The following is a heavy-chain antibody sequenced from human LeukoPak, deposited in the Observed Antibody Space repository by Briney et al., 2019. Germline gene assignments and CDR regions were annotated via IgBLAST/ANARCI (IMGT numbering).Heavy chain of an antibody. CDR3: RFDGYNLDY. CDR2: ISYDGSNK. CDR1: GFTFSSYA. Sequence: GGSLSLSCAASGFTFSSYALHWVRQAPGKGLEWVAVISYDGSNKDYADSVKGRFTISRDNAKNTLYLQMNSLRAEDTAVYYCRFDGYNLDYWGQGTLVTVSS. V-gene: IGHV3-30-3*01. J-gene: IGHJ4*02. D-gene: IGHD5-24*01.